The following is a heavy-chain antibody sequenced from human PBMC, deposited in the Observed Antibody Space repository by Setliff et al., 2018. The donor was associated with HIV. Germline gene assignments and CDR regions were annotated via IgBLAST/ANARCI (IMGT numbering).Heavy chain of an antibody. V-gene: IGHV1-2*02. CDR2: INPNSGGT. CDR1: GYTFTGYY. D-gene: IGHD3-22*01. Sequence: ASAKVSCKASGYTFTGYYMHWVRQAPGQGLEWMGWINPNSGGTNYAQKFQGRVTMTRDTSISTAYMELSRLRSDDTAVYYCARDLPPAMIVVAAGDYWGQGTLVTVSS. J-gene: IGHJ4*02. CDR3: ARDLPPAMIVVAAGDY.